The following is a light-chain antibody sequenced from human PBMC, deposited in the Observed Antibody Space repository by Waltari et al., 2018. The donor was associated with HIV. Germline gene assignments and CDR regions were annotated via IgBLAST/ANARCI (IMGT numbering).Light chain of an antibody. CDR1: SSAVGCFDF. CDR2: EVT. Sequence: QSALTQPASVSGSPGQSITISSTAASSAVGCFDFISWYQQHPGKAPRLIIYEVTNRPSGVSNRFFGSKSANTASLTISGLQADDEADYYCSYTGTNSLHFGGGTKVTVL. CDR3: CSYTGTNSLH. V-gene: IGLV2-14*01. J-gene: IGLJ2*01.